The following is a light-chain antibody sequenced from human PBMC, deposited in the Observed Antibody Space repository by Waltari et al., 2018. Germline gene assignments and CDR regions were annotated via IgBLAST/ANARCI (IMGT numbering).Light chain of an antibody. CDR3: AAWDDSLSGRV. CDR1: SSNIGSNY. CDR2: RNN. Sequence: QSVLTQPPSASGTPGQRVTIACSGSSSNIGSNYVTWYQQLPGTAPKLPIYRNNQRPSGVPDRFSGSKSGTAASLAISGLRSEDEADYYCAAWDDSLSGRVFGTGTKVTVL. V-gene: IGLV1-47*01. J-gene: IGLJ1*01.